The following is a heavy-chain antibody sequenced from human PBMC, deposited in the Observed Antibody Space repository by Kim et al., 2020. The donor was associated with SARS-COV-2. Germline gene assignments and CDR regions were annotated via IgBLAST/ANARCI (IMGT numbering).Heavy chain of an antibody. V-gene: IGHV3-30*18. Sequence: GGSLRLSCAASGFTFSNYGMHWVRQAPGKGLEWVAVMSQDGNSKNYADSVRGRFSIFRDNSKNTLNLQMNGLKFEDTAVYYCVKDRYGSPSGGLDHWGQGILVTVSS. CDR1: GFTFSNYG. CDR2: MSQDGNSK. J-gene: IGHJ4*02. D-gene: IGHD3-10*01. CDR3: VKDRYGSPSGGLDH.